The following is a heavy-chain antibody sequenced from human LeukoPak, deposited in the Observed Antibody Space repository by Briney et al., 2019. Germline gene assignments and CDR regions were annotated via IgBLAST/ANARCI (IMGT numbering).Heavy chain of an antibody. Sequence: PSETLSLTCSVSGYSISSNYYWGWIRLPPGKGLEWIGNIYYSGRTYYSPSLKSRVTISLDTSNNQFSLTLTSVTAADTAIYYCARFVPYVDFWGQGTLVTVSS. D-gene: IGHD6-6*01. CDR1: GYSISSNYY. J-gene: IGHJ4*02. V-gene: IGHV4-38-2*02. CDR3: ARFVPYVDF. CDR2: IYYSGRT.